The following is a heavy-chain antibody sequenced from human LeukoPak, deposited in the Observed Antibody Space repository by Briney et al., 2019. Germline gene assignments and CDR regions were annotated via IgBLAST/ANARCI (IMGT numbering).Heavy chain of an antibody. Sequence: GGSLRLSCAASGFTFSSYSMNWVRQAPGKGLEWVSYISSSSSTIYYADSVKGRFTISRDNAKNSLYLQMNSLRDDDTAVYYCARDVVNIVVVVAATPRYYYGMDVWGQGTTVTVSS. CDR3: ARDVVNIVVVVAATPRYYYGMDV. CDR2: ISSSSSTI. V-gene: IGHV3-48*02. J-gene: IGHJ6*02. D-gene: IGHD2-15*01. CDR1: GFTFSSYS.